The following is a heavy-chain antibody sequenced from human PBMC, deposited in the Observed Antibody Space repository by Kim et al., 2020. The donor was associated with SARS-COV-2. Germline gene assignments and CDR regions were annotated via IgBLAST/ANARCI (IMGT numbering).Heavy chain of an antibody. Sequence: YASSVKGRITISRDNSNNSLNLQMNSLTDEDTAVYYGARAGADWSIWFDPWGQGTLVTVSS. J-gene: IGHJ5*02. D-gene: IGHD3-9*01. V-gene: IGHV3-48*02. CDR3: ARAGADWSIWFDP.